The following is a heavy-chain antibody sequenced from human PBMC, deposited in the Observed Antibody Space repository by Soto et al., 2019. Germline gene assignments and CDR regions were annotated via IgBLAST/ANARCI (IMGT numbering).Heavy chain of an antibody. V-gene: IGHV1-18*03. J-gene: IGHJ6*02. CDR3: AIVDNYVTPIPQDV. CDR2: ISPYSGNT. Sequence: QVQLVQSGDEVRKPGSSVKVSCKASGYIFVNYGIAWVRQAPGQGLEWMGWISPYSGNTHYASKVQGRLTMTTDTSTITPYFELWSLTSEDMAVYYCAIVDNYVTPIPQDVWGQGTTVTVSS. CDR1: GYIFVNYG. D-gene: IGHD4-4*01.